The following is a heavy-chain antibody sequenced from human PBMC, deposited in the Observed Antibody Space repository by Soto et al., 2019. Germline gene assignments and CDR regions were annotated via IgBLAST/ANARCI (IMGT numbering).Heavy chain of an antibody. CDR3: ASHGAWAPLDD. V-gene: IGHV4-39*01. CDR1: GGSISSSTSY. D-gene: IGHD1-26*01. J-gene: IGHJ4*02. CDR2: MWYGRNT. Sequence: QLQLQESGPGLVKASETLSLTCTVPGGSISSSTSYWDWVRHPPGKGLGWIGSMWYGRNTFYNPSRPRRVTMCVDTVKTGFSQRLSSVTEADRPVYFFASHGAWAPLDDWCQGNLVTVSP.